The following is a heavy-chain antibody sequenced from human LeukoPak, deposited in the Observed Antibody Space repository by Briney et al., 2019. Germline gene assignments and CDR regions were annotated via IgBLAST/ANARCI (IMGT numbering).Heavy chain of an antibody. CDR2: INDSGST. Sequence: SKTLSLTCAVYGGSFSDYYRSWIRQPPGKGLEWIGEINDSGSTYYNPSLRSRVTMSIDTSKNQFSLKLTSVTAADTAVYYCARAYYYYMDVWGKGTTVTVSS. CDR3: ARAYYYYMDV. CDR1: GGSFSDYY. J-gene: IGHJ6*03. V-gene: IGHV4-34*01.